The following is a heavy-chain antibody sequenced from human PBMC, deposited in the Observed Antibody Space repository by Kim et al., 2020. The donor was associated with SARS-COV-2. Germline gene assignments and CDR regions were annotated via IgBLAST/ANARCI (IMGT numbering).Heavy chain of an antibody. CDR3: ARGGNMDV. CDR2: IINSGGGT. J-gene: IGHJ6*02. D-gene: IGHD3-16*01. CDR1: GFTFSNYA. V-gene: IGHV3-23*01. Sequence: GGSLRLSCAASGFTFSNYAMTWVRQAPGKGLECVSIIINSGGGTFYADPVKGRFTISRDNSKNTLYLQMNSLRAEDTAVYYCARGGNMDVWGQGTTVTVSS.